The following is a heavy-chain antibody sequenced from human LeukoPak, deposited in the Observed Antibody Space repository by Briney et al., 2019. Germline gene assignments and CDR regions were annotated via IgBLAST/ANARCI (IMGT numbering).Heavy chain of an antibody. J-gene: IGHJ4*02. CDR2: IIPIFGTA. D-gene: IGHD2-2*01. CDR3: ATLDCSSTSCYHRGYFDY. V-gene: IGHV1-69*13. Sequence: SVKVSCKASGGTFSSYAISWVRQAPGQGLEWMGGIIPIFGTANYAQKFQGRVTITADESTSTAYMELSSLRSEDTAVYYCATLDCSSTSCYHRGYFDYWGQGTLVTVSS. CDR1: GGTFSSYA.